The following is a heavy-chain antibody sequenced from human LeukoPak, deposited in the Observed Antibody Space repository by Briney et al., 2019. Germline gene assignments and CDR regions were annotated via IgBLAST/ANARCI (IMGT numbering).Heavy chain of an antibody. J-gene: IGHJ3*02. CDR2: IRYDGSNK. CDR1: GFTFSSYE. Sequence: GGSLRLSCAASGFTFSSYEMNWVRQAPGKGLEWVAFIRYDGSNKYYADSVKGRFTISRDNSKNTLYLQMNSLRAEDTAVYYCAKGRMTTVTTVFAFDIWGQGTMVTVSS. D-gene: IGHD4-17*01. CDR3: AKGRMTTVTTVFAFDI. V-gene: IGHV3-30*02.